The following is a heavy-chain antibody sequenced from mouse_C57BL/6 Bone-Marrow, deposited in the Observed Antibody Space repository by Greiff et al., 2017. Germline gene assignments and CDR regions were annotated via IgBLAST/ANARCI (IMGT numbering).Heavy chain of an antibody. CDR2: IHPNSGST. CDR1: GYTFTSYG. CDR3: ARCRLEYYFDY. V-gene: IGHV1-64*01. J-gene: IGHJ2*01. D-gene: IGHD4-1*01. Sequence: QVQLQQPGAELVKPGASVKLSCKASGYTFTSYGMHWVKQRPGQGLEWIGMIHPNSGSTKYNEKFKSKATLTVDKSSSTAYMQLSSLTSEDSAVYYCARCRLEYYFDYWGQGTTLTVSS.